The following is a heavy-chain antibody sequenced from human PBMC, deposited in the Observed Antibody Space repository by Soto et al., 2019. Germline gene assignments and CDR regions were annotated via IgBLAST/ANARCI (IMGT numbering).Heavy chain of an antibody. J-gene: IGHJ4*02. D-gene: IGHD3-10*01. CDR1: GFTFSSYA. Sequence: EVQLVESGGGLVQPGGSLRLSCAASGFTFSSYAMSWVRQAPGKGLEWVSAISGSGGSTYYADSVKGRFTISRDNSKNTLYLQMNSLRAEDTAVYYCAKGITYYYGSGSYGFDYWGQGTLVTVSS. V-gene: IGHV3-23*04. CDR3: AKGITYYYGSGSYGFDY. CDR2: ISGSGGST.